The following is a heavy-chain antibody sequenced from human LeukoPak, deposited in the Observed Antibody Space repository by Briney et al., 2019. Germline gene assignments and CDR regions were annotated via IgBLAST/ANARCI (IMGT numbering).Heavy chain of an antibody. CDR2: ISSNGGST. CDR1: GFTFSSYA. J-gene: IGHJ4*02. CDR3: VKTTRGGWYNLFFDY. Sequence: GGSLRLSCSASGFTFSSYAMHWVRQAPGKGLKYVSAISSNGGSTYYADSVKGRFTISRDNSKNTLYLQMSSLRAEDTAVYYCVKTTRGGWYNLFFDYWGQGTLVTVSS. D-gene: IGHD6-19*01. V-gene: IGHV3-64D*06.